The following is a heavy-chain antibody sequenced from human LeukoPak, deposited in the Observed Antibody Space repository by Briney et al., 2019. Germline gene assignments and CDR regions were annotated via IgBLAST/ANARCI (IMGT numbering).Heavy chain of an antibody. J-gene: IGHJ3*02. CDR1: GFTFSLCA. CDR3: ARAPSIAALGAFDI. CDR2: IRYDGSDK. V-gene: IGHV3-30*02. Sequence: QPGGSLRLSCAASGFTFSLCAMYWVRQAPGKGLEWVAFIRYDGSDKYYAGSVRGRFTISRDNSKNTLFLQMNSLRAEDTAVYYCARAPSIAALGAFDIWGQGTMVTVSS. D-gene: IGHD6-6*01.